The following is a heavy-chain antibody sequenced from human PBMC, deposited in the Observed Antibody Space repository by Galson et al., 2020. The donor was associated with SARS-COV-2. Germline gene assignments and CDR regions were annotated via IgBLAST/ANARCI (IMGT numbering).Heavy chain of an antibody. CDR1: GFTFSSYG. D-gene: IGHD6-19*01. V-gene: IGHV3-33*01. J-gene: IGHJ4*02. CDR3: ARDIAVTDIDDY. Sequence: GESLQISCAASGFTFSSYGMHWVRQAPGKGLEWVAVIWYDGSNKYYADSVKGRFTISRDNSKNTLYLQMNSLRAEDTAVYYCARDIAVTDIDDYWGQGTLVTVSS. CDR2: IWYDGSNK.